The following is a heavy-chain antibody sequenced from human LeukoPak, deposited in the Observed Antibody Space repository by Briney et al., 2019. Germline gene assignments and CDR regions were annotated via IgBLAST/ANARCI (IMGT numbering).Heavy chain of an antibody. CDR3: AELGITMIGGV. V-gene: IGHV3-48*01. CDR2: ISSSTRTI. Sequence: GGSLRLSCAASGFTFSNYRMNWVRQAPGKGLEWLSYISSSTRTIYYADSVKGRFTISRDNAKNSLYLQMNSLRAEDTAVYYCAELGITMIGGVWGKGTTVTISS. CDR1: GFTFSNYR. D-gene: IGHD3-10*02. J-gene: IGHJ6*04.